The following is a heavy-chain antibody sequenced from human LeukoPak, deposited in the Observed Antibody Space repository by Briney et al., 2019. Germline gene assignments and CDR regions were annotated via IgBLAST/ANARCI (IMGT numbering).Heavy chain of an antibody. CDR3: AAHSGYASSNFDH. J-gene: IGHJ4*02. CDR2: INHSGST. CDR1: GGSFSGYY. D-gene: IGHD5-12*01. V-gene: IGHV4-34*01. Sequence: SETLSLTCAVYGGSFSGYYWSWIRQPPGKGLEWIGEINHSGSTNYNPSLKSRVTISVDTSKNQFSLKLSSVTAADTAVYYCAAHSGYASSNFDHWGQGALVTVSS.